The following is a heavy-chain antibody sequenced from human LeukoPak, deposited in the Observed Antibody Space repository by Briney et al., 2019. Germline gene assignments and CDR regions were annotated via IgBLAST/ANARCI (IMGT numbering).Heavy chain of an antibody. CDR1: GGTFSSYA. CDR2: IIPIFGTA. D-gene: IGHD2-2*01. Sequence: GASVHVSCKASGGTFSSYAISWVRQAPGQGLEWMGGIIPIFGTANYAQKFQGRVTITADESTSTAYMELSSLRSEDTAVYYCASSVVPAAMSPYYYYGMDVWGQGTTVTVSS. CDR3: ASSVVPAAMSPYYYYGMDV. V-gene: IGHV1-69*13. J-gene: IGHJ6*02.